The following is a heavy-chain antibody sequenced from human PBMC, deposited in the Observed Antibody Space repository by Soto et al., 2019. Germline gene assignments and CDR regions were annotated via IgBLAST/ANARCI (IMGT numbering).Heavy chain of an antibody. J-gene: IGHJ6*03. V-gene: IGHV3-23*01. CDR2: ISGSGGST. CDR3: AKENHDFWSGYYLYYYYMDV. D-gene: IGHD3-3*01. CDR1: GFTFSSYA. Sequence: GGSLRLSCAASGFTFSSYAMSWVRQAPGKGLEWVSAISGSGGSTYYADSVKGRFTISRDNSKNTLYLQMNSLRAEDTVVYYCAKENHDFWSGYYLYYYYMDVWGKGTTVTVSS.